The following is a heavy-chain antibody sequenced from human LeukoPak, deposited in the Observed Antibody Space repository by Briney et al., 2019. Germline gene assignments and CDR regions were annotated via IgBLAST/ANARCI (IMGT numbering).Heavy chain of an antibody. CDR2: IYPADSDT. CDR3: ARHLGGTYQVDP. J-gene: IGHJ5*02. V-gene: IGHV5-51*01. D-gene: IGHD1-26*01. Sequence: GESLKISCKGSGYRCTSYWIGWVRQMPGKGLEWMGIIYPADSDTRYSPSFKGQVTISTDKSISTAYLQWSSLKASDTAIYYCARHLGGTYQVDPWGQGTLVTVFS. CDR1: GYRCTSYW.